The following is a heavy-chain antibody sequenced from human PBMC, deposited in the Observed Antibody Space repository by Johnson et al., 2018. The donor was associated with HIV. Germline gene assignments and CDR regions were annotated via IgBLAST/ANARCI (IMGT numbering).Heavy chain of an antibody. V-gene: IGHV3-30*03. D-gene: IGHD1-26*01. Sequence: QVQLVESGGGVVQPGRSLRLSCAASGFIFSDYAIHWVRQAPGQGLEWVSVVSYDGSNKYYADSVRGRFIISRDNSKNTLYLQKNSLRVEDTALYYCARDTWDLQDDDAFDIWGQGTMVTVSS. J-gene: IGHJ3*02. CDR1: GFIFSDYA. CDR2: VSYDGSNK. CDR3: ARDTWDLQDDDAFDI.